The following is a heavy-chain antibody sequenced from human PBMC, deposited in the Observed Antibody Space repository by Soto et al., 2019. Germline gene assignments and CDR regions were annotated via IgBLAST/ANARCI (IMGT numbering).Heavy chain of an antibody. CDR3: ARPQPTYSGYEGPGY. J-gene: IGHJ4*02. CDR2: ISYDGSNK. V-gene: IGHV3-30-3*01. CDR1: GFTFSSYA. D-gene: IGHD5-12*01. Sequence: GGSLRLSCAASGFTFSSYAMHWVRQAPGKGLEWVAVISYDGSNKYYADSVKGRFTISRDNSKNTLYLQMNSLRAEDTAVYYCARPQPTYSGYEGPGYWGQGTLVTVSS.